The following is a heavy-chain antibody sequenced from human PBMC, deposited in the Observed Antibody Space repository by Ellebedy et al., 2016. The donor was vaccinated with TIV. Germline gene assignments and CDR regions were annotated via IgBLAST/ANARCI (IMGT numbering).Heavy chain of an antibody. V-gene: IGHV1-46*01. CDR1: GYTFTSYF. CDR3: ASGDNYYYDSSGYYYNY. Sequence: ASVKVSCKASGYTFTSYFLYWVRQAPGQGLEWMGIINPTSGSSNYAQKFQGRVTMTRDTSTSTVYMELSSLRSEDTAVYYCASGDNYYYDSSGYYYNYWGQGTLVTVSS. D-gene: IGHD3-22*01. J-gene: IGHJ4*02. CDR2: INPTSGSS.